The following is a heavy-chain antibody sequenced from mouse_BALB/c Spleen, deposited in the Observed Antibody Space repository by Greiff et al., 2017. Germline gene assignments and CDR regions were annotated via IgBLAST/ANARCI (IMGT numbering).Heavy chain of an antibody. CDR1: GYAFSSYW. V-gene: IGHV1-80*01. CDR2: IYPGDGDT. CDR3: ARSDYDDAMDY. D-gene: IGHD2-4*01. Sequence: QVHVKQSGAELVRPGSSVKISCKASGYAFSSYWMNWVKQRPGQGLEWIGQIYPGDGDTNYNGKFKGKATLTADKSSSTAYMQLSSLTSEDSAVYFCARSDYDDAMDYWGQGTSVTVSS. J-gene: IGHJ4*01.